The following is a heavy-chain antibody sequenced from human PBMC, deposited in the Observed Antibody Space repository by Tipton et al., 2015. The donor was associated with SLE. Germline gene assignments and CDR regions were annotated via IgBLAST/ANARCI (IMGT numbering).Heavy chain of an antibody. V-gene: IGHV4-61*02. D-gene: IGHD1-7*01. CDR2: IFVSGDT. CDR1: GASINRGSYF. CDR3: ARALITGTARGIFDF. Sequence: TLSLTCTVSGASINRGSYFWTWTRQTAGKGLEWIGRIFVSGDTNYNPSLKSRVTISVDTSKNQFSLKLSSVTAADTAVYYCARALITGTARGIFDFWGQGTLVTVSS. J-gene: IGHJ3*01.